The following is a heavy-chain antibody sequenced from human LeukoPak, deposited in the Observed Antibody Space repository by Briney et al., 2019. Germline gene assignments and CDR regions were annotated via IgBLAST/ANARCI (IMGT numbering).Heavy chain of an antibody. CDR1: GGSFSGYY. J-gene: IGHJ4*02. D-gene: IGHD5-24*01. Sequence: SETLSLTCAVYGGSFSGYYWSWIRQPPGKGLEWIGEINHSGSTNYNPSLKSRVTISVDTSKNQFSLKLSSVTAADTAVYYCARGLSRDGYKILGGLGYYFDYWGQGTLVTVSS. CDR2: INHSGST. CDR3: ARGLSRDGYKILGGLGYYFDY. V-gene: IGHV4-34*01.